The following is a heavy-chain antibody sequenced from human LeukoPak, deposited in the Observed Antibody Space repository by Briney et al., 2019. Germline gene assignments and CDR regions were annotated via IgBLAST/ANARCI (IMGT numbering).Heavy chain of an antibody. CDR1: GGSISSYY. D-gene: IGHD6-19*01. J-gene: IGHJ6*02. V-gene: IGHV4-59*01. CDR3: ARVQWLGLLIMDV. Sequence: SETLSLTCTVSGGSISSYYWSWIRQPPGKGLEWIGYIYYSGSTNYNPSLKSRVTISVDTSKNQFSLKLSSVTAADTAVYYCARVQWLGLLIMDVSGQGTTVTVSS. CDR2: IYYSGST.